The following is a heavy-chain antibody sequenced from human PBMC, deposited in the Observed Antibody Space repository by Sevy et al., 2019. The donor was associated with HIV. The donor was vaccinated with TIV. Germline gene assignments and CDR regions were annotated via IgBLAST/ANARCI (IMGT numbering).Heavy chain of an antibody. J-gene: IGHJ4*02. CDR2: IYYSGST. Sequence: SETLSLTCSVSGGSINSGDYYWSWIRQFPGKGLEWIGYIYYSGSTYYSPSLRSRSIISMDTSNSTFSLQMTSVTASDTAVYYCARQGRNIYSQYYFDSWGQGTLVTVSS. CDR1: GGSINSGDYY. D-gene: IGHD2-21*01. CDR3: ARQGRNIYSQYYFDS. V-gene: IGHV4-30-4*01.